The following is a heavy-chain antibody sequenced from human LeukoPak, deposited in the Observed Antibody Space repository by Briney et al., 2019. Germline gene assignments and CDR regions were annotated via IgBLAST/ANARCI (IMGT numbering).Heavy chain of an antibody. D-gene: IGHD6-13*01. J-gene: IGHJ6*02. Sequence: GGSLRLSCAASGFTFSDYYMSWIRQAPGKGLEWVTYISSSGSTIYYADSVKGRFTISRDNAKNSLYLQMNSLRAEDTAVYYCARDLRIAAAGNFYYYYGMDVWGQGTTVTVSS. CDR2: ISSSGSTI. CDR1: GFTFSDYY. CDR3: ARDLRIAAAGNFYYYYGMDV. V-gene: IGHV3-11*01.